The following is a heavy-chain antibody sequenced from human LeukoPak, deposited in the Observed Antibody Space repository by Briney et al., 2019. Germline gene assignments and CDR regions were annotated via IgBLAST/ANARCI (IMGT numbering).Heavy chain of an antibody. CDR1: GGSFSGYY. D-gene: IGHD3-22*01. CDR3: ARGATYYYDSSGYYQSSAFDI. V-gene: IGHV4-34*01. J-gene: IGHJ3*02. CDR2: INHSGST. Sequence: SETLSLTCAVYGGSFSGYYWSWIRQPPGKGVEWVGEINHSGSTNYNPSLKSRVTISVDTSKTQFSLTLSSVTAADTAVYYCARGATYYYDSSGYYQSSAFDIWGQGTMVTVSS.